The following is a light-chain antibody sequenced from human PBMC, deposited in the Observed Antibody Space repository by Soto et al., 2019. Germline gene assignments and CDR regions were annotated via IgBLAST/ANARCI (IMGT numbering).Light chain of an antibody. J-gene: IGKJ1*01. CDR3: QQYDNSAWT. V-gene: IGKV3-20*01. CDR2: GAS. CDR1: QRVSSRY. Sequence: EILLTQSPGTVSLSPGESATLSCRASQRVSSRYLAWYQQQRGQAPRLLIYGASSRASGIPDRFTGSGSGTDFTLTISGLEPEDFAVYYCQQYDNSAWTFGQGTKVEI.